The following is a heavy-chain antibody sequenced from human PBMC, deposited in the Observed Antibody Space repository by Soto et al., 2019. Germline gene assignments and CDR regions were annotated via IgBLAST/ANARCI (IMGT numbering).Heavy chain of an antibody. CDR2: FKSETDGGAGT. D-gene: IGHD4-17*01. J-gene: IGHJ4*01. V-gene: IGHV3-15*07. CDR3: TTDQQYGHYRYLYAY. CDR1: DLPLSDAW. Sequence: GGSLSLSRAAYDLPLSDAWMTWVGQAPGKGLEWVGRFKSETDGGAGTDFAAPVRGRFTISRDDSKNTLSLQMNSLKTEDTAVYYCTTDQQYGHYRYLYAYWGQGT.